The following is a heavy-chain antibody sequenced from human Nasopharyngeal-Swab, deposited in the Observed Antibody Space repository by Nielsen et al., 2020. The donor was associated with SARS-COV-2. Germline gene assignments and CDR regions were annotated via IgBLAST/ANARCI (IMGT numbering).Heavy chain of an antibody. CDR2: INSDGSST. Sequence: LSLTCAASGFTFSSYWMHWVRQAPGKGLVWVSRINSDGSSTSYADSVKGRFTISRDNAKNTLYLQMNSLRAEDTAVYYCAGGRRSFPTDYWGQGTLVTVSS. CDR3: AGGRRSFPTDY. CDR1: GFTFSSYW. D-gene: IGHD1-1*01. J-gene: IGHJ4*02. V-gene: IGHV3-74*01.